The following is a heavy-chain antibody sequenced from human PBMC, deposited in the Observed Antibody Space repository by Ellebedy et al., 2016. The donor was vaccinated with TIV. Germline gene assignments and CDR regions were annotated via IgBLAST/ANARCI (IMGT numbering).Heavy chain of an antibody. CDR2: ISYDESHK. CDR3: AKVGDTSSWIDV. V-gene: IGHV3-30*18. D-gene: IGHD6-13*01. CDR1: GFTFSTYG. Sequence: PGGSLRLSCAASGFTFSTYGMHWVRQAPGKGLEWVAVISYDESHKYYADSVKGRFTISRDNSKNTLYLQVNSLTPGDTAVYYCAKVGDTSSWIDVWGQGTLVAVSS. J-gene: IGHJ4*02.